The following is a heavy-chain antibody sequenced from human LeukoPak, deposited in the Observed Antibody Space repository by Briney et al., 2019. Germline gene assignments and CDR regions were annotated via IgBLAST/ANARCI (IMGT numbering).Heavy chain of an antibody. CDR1: GGSFSGYY. CDR3: ARVQSTGFSWDY. J-gene: IGHJ4*02. D-gene: IGHD3-9*01. Sequence: SETLSLTCAVYGGSFSGYYWSWIRQPPGKGLEWIGEINHSGSTNYNPSLKSRVTISVDTSKNQFSLKLSSVTAADTAVYYCARVQSTGFSWDYWGQGTLVTVSS. CDR2: INHSGST. V-gene: IGHV4-34*01.